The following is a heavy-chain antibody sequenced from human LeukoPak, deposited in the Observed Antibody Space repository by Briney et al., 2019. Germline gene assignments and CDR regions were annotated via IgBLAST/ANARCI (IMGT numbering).Heavy chain of an antibody. CDR2: IYTSGST. CDR3: ARDHWENGNFDY. D-gene: IGHD7-27*01. CDR1: GGSISSGSYY. Sequence: PSETLSLTCAVSGGSISSGSYYWSWIRQPAGKGLEWIGRIYTSGSTNYNPSLKSRVTISVDTSKNQFSLKLSSVTAADTAVYYCARDHWENGNFDYWGQGTLVTVSS. V-gene: IGHV4-61*02. J-gene: IGHJ4*02.